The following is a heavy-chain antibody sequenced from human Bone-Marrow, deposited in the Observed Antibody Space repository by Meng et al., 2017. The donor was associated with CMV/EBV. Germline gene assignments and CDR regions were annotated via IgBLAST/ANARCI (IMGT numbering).Heavy chain of an antibody. D-gene: IGHD6-13*01. V-gene: IGHV4-39*07. CDR1: GGSISSSSYY. J-gene: IGHJ4*02. CDR2: IYYSGST. CDR3: ARVDSSSWGFDY. Sequence: SETLSLTCTVSGGSISSSSYYWGWIRQPPGKGLEWIGSIYYSGSTYYNPSLKSRVTISVDKSKNQFSLKLSSLTAADTAVYYCARVDSSSWGFDYWGQGSLVTVSS.